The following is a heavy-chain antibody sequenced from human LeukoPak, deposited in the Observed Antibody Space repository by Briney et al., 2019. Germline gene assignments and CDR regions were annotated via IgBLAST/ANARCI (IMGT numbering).Heavy chain of an antibody. Sequence: GGSLRLSCAASGFTFSSDYMNWVRQAPGKGLEWVSVIYSGGSTYYADSVKGRFTISRDNAKNSLYLQMNSLRAEDTAVYYCARDFHRRLYDSSAYHPYWGQGTLVTVSS. V-gene: IGHV3-66*01. CDR3: ARDFHRRLYDSSAYHPY. J-gene: IGHJ4*02. D-gene: IGHD3-22*01. CDR1: GFTFSSDY. CDR2: IYSGGST.